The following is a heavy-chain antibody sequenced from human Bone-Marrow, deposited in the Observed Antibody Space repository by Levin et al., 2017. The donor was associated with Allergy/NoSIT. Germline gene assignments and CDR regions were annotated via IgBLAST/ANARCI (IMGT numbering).Heavy chain of an antibody. Sequence: PSETLSLTCTVSGGSISSGDYYWSWIRQPPGKGLEWIGYIYYSGSTYYNPSLKSRVTISVDTSKNQFSLKLSSVTAADTAVYYCARVSPNSESGRTESWFDPGGQGTLVTVSS. CDR3: ARVSPNSESGRTESWFDP. CDR1: GGSISSGDYY. D-gene: IGHD2-21*01. CDR2: IYYSGST. J-gene: IGHJ5*02. V-gene: IGHV4-30-4*01.